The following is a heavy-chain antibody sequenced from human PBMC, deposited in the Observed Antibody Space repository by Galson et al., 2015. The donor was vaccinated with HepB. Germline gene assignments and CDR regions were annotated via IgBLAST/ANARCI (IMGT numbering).Heavy chain of an antibody. J-gene: IGHJ4*02. V-gene: IGHV3-15*07. CDR2: IKSKTDGGTT. CDR1: GFTFSNAW. CDR3: TTFLLWFGELLPGDY. D-gene: IGHD3-10*01. Sequence: LRLSCAASGFTFSNAWMNWVRQAPGKGLEWVGRIKSKTDGGTTDYAAPVKGRFTISRDDSKNTLYLQMNSLKTEDTAVYYCTTFLLWFGELLPGDYWGQGTLVTVSS.